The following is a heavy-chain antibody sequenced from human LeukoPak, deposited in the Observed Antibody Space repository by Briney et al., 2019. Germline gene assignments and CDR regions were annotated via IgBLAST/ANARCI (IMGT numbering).Heavy chain of an antibody. CDR3: ARLEGGLPFDYYESSGYFGY. V-gene: IGHV4-38-2*02. CDR1: GYSISSGYY. J-gene: IGHJ4*02. Sequence: SETLSLTCTVSGYSISSGYYWGWIRQPPGKGLEWIGSIYHSGSTYYNPSLKSRVTISVDTSNNQFSLKLSSVTAADTAVYCCARLEGGLPFDYYESSGYFGYWGQGTLVTVSS. CDR2: IYHSGST. D-gene: IGHD3-22*01.